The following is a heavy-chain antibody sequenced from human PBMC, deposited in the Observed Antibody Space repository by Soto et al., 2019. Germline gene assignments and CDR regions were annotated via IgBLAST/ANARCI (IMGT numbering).Heavy chain of an antibody. CDR1: GFAFSSYA. CDR3: AKVGDHYHSSGSYYGGYYYGMDV. CDR2: ISGSSTYT. Sequence: VELLESGGGLVQPGGSLRLSCAASGFAFSSYAMTWVRQAPGKGLEWISAISGSSTYTYGADSVRGRFVISRDNSKNTLYLQMNSLRAEDTAVYYCAKVGDHYHSSGSYYGGYYYGMDVWGQGTTVTVSS. J-gene: IGHJ6*02. D-gene: IGHD3-22*01. V-gene: IGHV3-23*01.